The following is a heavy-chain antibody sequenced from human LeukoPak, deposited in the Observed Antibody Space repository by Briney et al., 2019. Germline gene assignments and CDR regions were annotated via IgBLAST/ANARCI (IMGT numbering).Heavy chain of an antibody. J-gene: IGHJ4*02. CDR3: ARSLGRTPMVTLDY. D-gene: IGHD5-18*01. CDR1: GYTFTGYY. CDR2: ISTYNGNT. Sequence: ASVKVSCKASGYTFTGYYMHWVRQAPGQGLEWMGWISTYNGNTNYAQRLQDRVTMTTDTSTSTAYSELRSLRSDDTAIYYCARSLGRTPMVTLDYWGQGTLVTVSS. V-gene: IGHV1-18*04.